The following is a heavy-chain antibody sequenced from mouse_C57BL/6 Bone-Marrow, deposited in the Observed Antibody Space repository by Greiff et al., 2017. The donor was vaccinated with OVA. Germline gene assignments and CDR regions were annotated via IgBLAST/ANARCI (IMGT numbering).Heavy chain of an antibody. V-gene: IGHV1-81*01. CDR2: IYPRSGNT. D-gene: IGHD2-4*01. CDR1: GNTFTSYG. CDR3: ARRWDYDDPFDY. Sequence: QVQLQQSGAELARPGASVKLSCKASGNTFTSYGISWVKQRTGQGLEWIGEIYPRSGNTYYNEKFKGKATLTADKSSSTAYMELRSLTSEDSAVYFRARRWDYDDPFDYWGQGTTLTVSS. J-gene: IGHJ2*01.